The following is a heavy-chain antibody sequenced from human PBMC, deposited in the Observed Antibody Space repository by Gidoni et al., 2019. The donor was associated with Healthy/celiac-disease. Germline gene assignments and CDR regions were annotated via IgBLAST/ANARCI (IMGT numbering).Heavy chain of an antibody. CDR3: ARDKTSGSYSDAFDI. CDR2: IYYSGST. J-gene: IGHJ3*02. V-gene: IGHV4-31*03. Sequence: QVQLQESGPGLVKPSQTLSLTCTVSGGSISSGGYYWSWIRQHPGKGLEWIGYIYYSGSTYYNPSLKSRVTISVDTSKNQFSLKLSSVTAADTAVYYCARDKTSGSYSDAFDIWGQGTMVTVSS. CDR1: GGSISSGGYY. D-gene: IGHD1-26*01.